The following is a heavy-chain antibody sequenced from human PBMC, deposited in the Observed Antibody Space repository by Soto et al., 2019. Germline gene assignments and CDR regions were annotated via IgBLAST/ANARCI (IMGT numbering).Heavy chain of an antibody. J-gene: IGHJ4*02. CDR2: IIRSGGST. V-gene: IGHV3-23*01. D-gene: IGHD6-19*01. Sequence: EVQLLESGGGLVQPGGSLRLSCAASGVTFSTYAMRWVRQAPGKGLEWVSAIIRSGGSTYYADSVKGRFTVSRDNPENMLYLHMNSLRSEDSAVYFCAKGSARTYYFDSWGQGTLVTVSS. CDR1: GVTFSTYA. CDR3: AKGSARTYYFDS.